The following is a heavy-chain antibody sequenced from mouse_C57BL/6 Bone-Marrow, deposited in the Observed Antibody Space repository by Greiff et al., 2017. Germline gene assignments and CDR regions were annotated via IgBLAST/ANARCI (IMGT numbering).Heavy chain of an antibody. V-gene: IGHV2-6*01. CDR1: GFSLTSYG. J-gene: IGHJ4*01. Sequence: QVQLKESGPGLVAPSQSLSITCTVSGFSLTSYGVDWVRQSPGKGLEWLGVIWGVGSTNYNSALKSRLSISKDNSTSQVFLKMNRLQTDDAAMYYCASDGAAQGRDYWGQGTSVTVSS. CDR3: ASDGAAQGRDY. D-gene: IGHD3-2*02. CDR2: IWGVGST.